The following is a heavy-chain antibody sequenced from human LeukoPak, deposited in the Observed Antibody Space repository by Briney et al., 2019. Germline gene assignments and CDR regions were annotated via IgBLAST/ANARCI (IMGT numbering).Heavy chain of an antibody. Sequence: ASVKVSCTASGYTFTSYGISWVRQAPGQGLEWMGWISAYNGNTNYAQKLHGRVTMTTDTSTSTAYMELTSLRSDDTAVYYCATVVARSGRELLPPDYWGQGTLVTVSS. D-gene: IGHD1-26*01. CDR2: ISAYNGNT. J-gene: IGHJ4*02. CDR1: GYTFTSYG. V-gene: IGHV1-18*01. CDR3: ATVVARSGRELLPPDY.